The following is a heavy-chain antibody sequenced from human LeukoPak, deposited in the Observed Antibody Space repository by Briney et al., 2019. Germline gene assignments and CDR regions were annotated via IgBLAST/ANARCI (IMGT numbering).Heavy chain of an antibody. CDR3: ARGAEYSSSD. V-gene: IGHV1-69*13. D-gene: IGHD6-6*01. CDR2: IIPIFGTA. Sequence: ASVNVSCKASGGTFSSYAISWVRQAPGQGLEWMGGIIPIFGTANYAQKFQGRVTITADESTSAAYMELSSLRSEDTAVYYCARGAEYSSSDWGQGTLVTVSS. CDR1: GGTFSSYA. J-gene: IGHJ4*02.